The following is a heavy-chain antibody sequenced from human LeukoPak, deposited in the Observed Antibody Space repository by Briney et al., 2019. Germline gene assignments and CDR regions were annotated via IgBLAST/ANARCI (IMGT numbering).Heavy chain of an antibody. CDR3: ARDFSGYDYMDV. CDR2: IHHSGTS. J-gene: IGHJ6*03. CDR1: GDSVSSHY. Sequence: SETLSLTCTVSGDSVSSHYWNWFRQPPGKGLEYIGFIHHSGTSECNPSLKSRVTISVDTSKNQFSLKLSSVTAADTAVYYCARDFSGYDYMDVWGKGTTVTVSS. V-gene: IGHV4-59*02. D-gene: IGHD3-10*01.